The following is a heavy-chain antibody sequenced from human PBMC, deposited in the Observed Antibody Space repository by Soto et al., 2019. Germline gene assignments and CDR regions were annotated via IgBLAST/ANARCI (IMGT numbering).Heavy chain of an antibody. J-gene: IGHJ4*02. CDR2: TYYRSKWYN. V-gene: IGHV6-1*01. Sequence: LSLTCAISGDSVSSNSAAWNWIRQSPSRGPEWLGRTYYRSKWYNDYAVSVKSRITINPDTSKNQFSLQLNSVTPEDTAVYYCARDQHIVVVPAAYYFDYWGQGTPVTVSS. D-gene: IGHD2-2*01. CDR3: ARDQHIVVVPAAYYFDY. CDR1: GDSVSSNSAA.